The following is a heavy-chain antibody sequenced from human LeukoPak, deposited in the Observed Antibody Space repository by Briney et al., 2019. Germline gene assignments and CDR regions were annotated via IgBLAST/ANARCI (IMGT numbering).Heavy chain of an antibody. V-gene: IGHV3-21*01. CDR3: ARDPRHALTTAPFDY. J-gene: IGHJ4*02. D-gene: IGHD1-1*01. CDR1: GFTFSSYA. Sequence: VGSLRLSCAASGFTFSSYAMSWVRQAPGKGLEWVSSISSSSSYIYYADSVKGRFTISRDNAKNTLYLQMNSLRAEDTAVYYCARDPRHALTTAPFDYWGQGTLVTVSS. CDR2: ISSSSSYI.